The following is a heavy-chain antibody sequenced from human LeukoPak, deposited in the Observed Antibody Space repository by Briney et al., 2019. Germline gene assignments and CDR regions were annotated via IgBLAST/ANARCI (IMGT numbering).Heavy chain of an antibody. Sequence: GRSLRLSCAASGFTFSSYAMHWVRQAPGKGLEWVAVISYDGSNKYYADSVKGRFTISRDNSKDTLYLQMNSLRAEDTAVYYCARDAYTAASDSWGQGTLVTVSS. CDR1: GFTFSSYA. CDR2: ISYDGSNK. J-gene: IGHJ4*02. CDR3: ARDAYTAASDS. D-gene: IGHD2-21*01. V-gene: IGHV3-30*04.